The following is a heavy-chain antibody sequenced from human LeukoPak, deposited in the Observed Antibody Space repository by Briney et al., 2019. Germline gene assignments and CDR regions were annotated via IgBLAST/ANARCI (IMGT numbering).Heavy chain of an antibody. V-gene: IGHV1-69*13. Sequence: SVKVSCKASGGTFSSYAISWVRQAPGQGLEWMGGIIPIFGTANYAQKFQGRVTITADESTSTAYMELSSLRSEDTAVYYCARVVAVAGTLSNAFDIWGQGTMVTVSS. CDR2: IIPIFGTA. CDR3: ARVVAVAGTLSNAFDI. D-gene: IGHD6-19*01. CDR1: GGTFSSYA. J-gene: IGHJ3*02.